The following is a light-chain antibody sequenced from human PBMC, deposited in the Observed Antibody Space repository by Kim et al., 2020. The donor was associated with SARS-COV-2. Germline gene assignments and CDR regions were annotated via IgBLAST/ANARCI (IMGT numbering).Light chain of an antibody. CDR1: SSNIGSNY. Sequence: QSVLTQPPSASGTPGQRVTISCSGSSSNIGSNYVYWYQQLPGTAPKPLIYRNNQRPSGVPDRFSGSTSGTSASLAISGLRSEDEADYYCAAWDDSLSGPWVFGGGTQLTVL. CDR3: AAWDDSLSGPWV. V-gene: IGLV1-47*01. CDR2: RNN. J-gene: IGLJ3*02.